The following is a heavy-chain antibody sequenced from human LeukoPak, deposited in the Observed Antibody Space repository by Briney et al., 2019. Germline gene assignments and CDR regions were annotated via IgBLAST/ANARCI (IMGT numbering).Heavy chain of an antibody. Sequence: PGGSLRLSCAASGFTFSSYAMSWVRQAPGEGLEWVSAISGSGGSTYYADSVKGRFTISRDNSKNTLYLQMNSLRAEDTAVYYCARGRGYDSWSGYPRSYFDYWGQGTLVTVSS. CDR1: GFTFSSYA. J-gene: IGHJ4*02. CDR2: ISGSGGST. D-gene: IGHD3-3*01. V-gene: IGHV3-23*01. CDR3: ARGRGYDSWSGYPRSYFDY.